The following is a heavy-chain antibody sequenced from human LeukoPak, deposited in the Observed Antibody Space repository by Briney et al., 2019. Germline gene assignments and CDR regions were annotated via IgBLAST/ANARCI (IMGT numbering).Heavy chain of an antibody. CDR3: ARTSRGAYCSGGSCYVTWFDP. Sequence: SETLSLTCTVSGGSISSGGYYWSWIRQHPGKGLEWIGYIYYSGSTYYNPSLKSRVTISVDTSKNQFSLKLSSVTAADTAVYYCARTSRGAYCSGGSCYVTWFDPCRQGPLVTVSS. V-gene: IGHV4-31*03. D-gene: IGHD2-15*01. J-gene: IGHJ5*02. CDR1: GGSISSGGYY. CDR2: IYYSGST.